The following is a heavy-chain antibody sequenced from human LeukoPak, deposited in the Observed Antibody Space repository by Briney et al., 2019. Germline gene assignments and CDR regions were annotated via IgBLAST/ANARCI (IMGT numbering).Heavy chain of an antibody. Sequence: SETLSLTCTVSGASISNSFYFWGWVRQPPGTGLEWIGSIYYSGSTYYNPSLKSRVTISVDTSKNQFSLKLSSVTAADTAAYYCARRGVGATGVPDYWGQGTLSPSPQ. D-gene: IGHD1-26*01. CDR3: ARRGVGATGVPDY. CDR1: GASISNSFYF. J-gene: IGHJ4*02. V-gene: IGHV4-39*01. CDR2: IYYSGST.